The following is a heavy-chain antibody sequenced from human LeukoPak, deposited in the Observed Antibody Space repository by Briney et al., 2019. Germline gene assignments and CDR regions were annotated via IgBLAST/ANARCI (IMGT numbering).Heavy chain of an antibody. Sequence: TPSETLSLTCTVSGGSISSYYWSWIRQPPGKGLEWIGYIYYSGSTNYNPSLKSRVTISVDTSKNQFSLKLSSVTAADTAVYYCARVSPEETYYDILTPNWFDPWGQGTLVTVSS. V-gene: IGHV4-59*01. D-gene: IGHD3-9*01. J-gene: IGHJ5*02. CDR1: GGSISSYY. CDR2: IYYSGST. CDR3: ARVSPEETYYDILTPNWFDP.